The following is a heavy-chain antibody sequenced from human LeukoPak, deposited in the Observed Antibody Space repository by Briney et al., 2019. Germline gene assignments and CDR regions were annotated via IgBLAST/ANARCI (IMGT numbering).Heavy chain of an antibody. D-gene: IGHD2-15*01. V-gene: IGHV4-61*02. J-gene: IGHJ4*02. CDR1: GGSISSGSYY. Sequence: KASETLSLTCTVSGGSISSGSYYWSWIRQPAGKGLEWIGRIYTSGSTNYNPSLKSRVTISVDTSKNQFSLKLSSVTAADTAVYYCARSVVVVATFDYRGQGTLVTVSS. CDR3: ARSVVVVATFDY. CDR2: IYTSGST.